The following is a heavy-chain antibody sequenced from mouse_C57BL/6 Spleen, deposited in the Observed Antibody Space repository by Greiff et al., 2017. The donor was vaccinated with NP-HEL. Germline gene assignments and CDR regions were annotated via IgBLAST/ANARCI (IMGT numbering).Heavy chain of an antibody. D-gene: IGHD1-1*01. J-gene: IGHJ4*01. CDR2: IHPNSGST. CDR1: GYTFTSYW. V-gene: IGHV1-64*01. CDR3: ARRTTVVARDYAMDY. Sequence: QVQLQQSGAELVKPGASVKLSCKASGYTFTSYWMHWVKQRPGQGLEWIGMIHPNSGSTNYNEKFKSKATLTVDKSSSTAYMQLSSLTSEDSAVYYCARRTTVVARDYAMDYWGQGTSVTVSS.